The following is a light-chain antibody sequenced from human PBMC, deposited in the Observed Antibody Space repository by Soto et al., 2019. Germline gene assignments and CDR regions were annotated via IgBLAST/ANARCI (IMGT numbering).Light chain of an antibody. V-gene: IGKV3-15*01. CDR1: QTVRSS. Sequence: EIVLTQSPGTLSLSLGEGATLSCRASQTVRSSYLAWYQQQPGQAPRLLIHGASTRAPGFPARFSGSGSGTDFTLAISSLQSEDFAIYYCQQYNDWPPITFGQGTRLEIK. CDR2: GAS. J-gene: IGKJ5*01. CDR3: QQYNDWPPIT.